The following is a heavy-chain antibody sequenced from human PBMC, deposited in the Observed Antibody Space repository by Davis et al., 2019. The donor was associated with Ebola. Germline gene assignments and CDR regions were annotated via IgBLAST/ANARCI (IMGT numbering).Heavy chain of an antibody. V-gene: IGHV3-74*01. CDR2: ISNDGSST. D-gene: IGHD6-13*01. Sequence: GESLKISCAASGFTFSSYWMYWVRQAPGKGLVWVSRISNDGSSTNYADSVKGRFTISRDNAKNTLYLQMNSLRAEDTAIYYCAKSISYTSSFAYWGQGTLVTVSS. J-gene: IGHJ4*02. CDR3: AKSISYTSSFAY. CDR1: GFTFSSYW.